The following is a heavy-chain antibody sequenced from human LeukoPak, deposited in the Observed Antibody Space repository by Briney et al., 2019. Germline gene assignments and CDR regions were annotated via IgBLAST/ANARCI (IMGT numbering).Heavy chain of an antibody. Sequence: GGSLRLSCAASGFTFSSYAMHWVRQAPGKGLEWVAVIWYDGSNKYYADSVKGRFTISRDNSKNTLYLQMNSLRAEDTAVYYCARDSSTGWYEALYYGMDVWGQGTTVTVSS. CDR3: ARDSSTGWYEALYYGMDV. CDR1: GFTFSSYA. V-gene: IGHV3-33*08. CDR2: IWYDGSNK. J-gene: IGHJ6*02. D-gene: IGHD6-19*01.